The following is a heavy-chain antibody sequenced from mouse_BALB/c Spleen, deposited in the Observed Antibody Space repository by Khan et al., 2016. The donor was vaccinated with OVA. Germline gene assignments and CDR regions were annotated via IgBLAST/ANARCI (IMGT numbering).Heavy chain of an antibody. D-gene: IGHD2-2*01. CDR2: IYPGSGNT. CDR3: ARSGIGSFAY. Sequence: QVQLQQSGAELARPGASVKLFCKASGYTFTDYYINWVKQRTGQGLEWIGEIYPGSGNTYYNEKFKDKATLTADKSSSTAFMQLNSLTSEDSSVYFCARSGIGSFAYWGQGTLVTVSA. J-gene: IGHJ3*01. V-gene: IGHV1-77*01. CDR1: GYTFTDYY.